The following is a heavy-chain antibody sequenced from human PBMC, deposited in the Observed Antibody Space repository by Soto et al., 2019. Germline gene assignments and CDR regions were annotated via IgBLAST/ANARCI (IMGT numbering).Heavy chain of an antibody. D-gene: IGHD3-9*01. Sequence: GGSLRLSCSASGFTVSTYTMGWVRLAPGKGLQWVSTIFSGGVSTEYADSVAGRFSISRDNSKNMLYLQMNSLRAEDTAVYYCAKDLDTNYDILTGYNTMSIDYRGQGTLVTVAS. CDR2: IFSGGVST. V-gene: IGHV3-23*01. J-gene: IGHJ4*02. CDR1: GFTVSTYT. CDR3: AKDLDTNYDILTGYNTMSIDY.